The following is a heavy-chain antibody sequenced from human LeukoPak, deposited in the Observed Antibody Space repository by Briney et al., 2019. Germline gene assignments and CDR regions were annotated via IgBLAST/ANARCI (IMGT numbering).Heavy chain of an antibody. CDR2: ISYDGSNK. J-gene: IGHJ4*02. V-gene: IGHV3-30-3*01. D-gene: IGHD4-23*01. CDR1: GFTFSSYA. Sequence: GGSLRLSCAASGFTFSSYAMHWVRQAPGKGLEWVAVISYDGSNKYYADSVKGRFTNSRDNAKNSVYLQMNSLRAEDTAVYFCARDLYGYGGNFDYWGQGTLVTVSS. CDR3: ARDLYGYGGNFDY.